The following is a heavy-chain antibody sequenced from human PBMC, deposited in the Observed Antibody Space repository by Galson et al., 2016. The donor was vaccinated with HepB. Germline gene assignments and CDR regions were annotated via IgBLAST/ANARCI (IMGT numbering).Heavy chain of an antibody. Sequence: SLRLSCAASGFILSSYWMHWVRQVPGKGLQWVSRINDNDGSFTDYADSVRGRFTFSRDTAKNTLYLQMNSLRGEDTAVYYCARDLAGAYDLWGQGTLVIVSS. V-gene: IGHV3-74*01. CDR2: INDNDGSFT. D-gene: IGHD1-26*01. CDR1: GFILSSYW. CDR3: ARDLAGAYDL. J-gene: IGHJ5*02.